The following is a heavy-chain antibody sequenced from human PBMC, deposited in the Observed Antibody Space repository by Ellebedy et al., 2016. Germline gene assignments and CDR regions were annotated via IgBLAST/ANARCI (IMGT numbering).Heavy chain of an antibody. CDR1: GFTFSDYF. J-gene: IGHJ4*02. CDR2: LKHDGGEA. CDR3: TRDPERSPDL. V-gene: IGHV3-7*01. Sequence: GGSLRLSXEASGFTFSDYFMSWVRQSPEKGLELVANLKHDGGEAYYPDSVRGRFTVSRDNAKNSVYLQMNSLRAEDTAVYYCTRDPERSPDLWGQGARVIVS. D-gene: IGHD1-14*01.